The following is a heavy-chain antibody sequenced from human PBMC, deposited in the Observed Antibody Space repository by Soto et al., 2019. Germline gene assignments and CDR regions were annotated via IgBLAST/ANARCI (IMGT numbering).Heavy chain of an antibody. J-gene: IGHJ6*02. CDR1: GGTFSSYA. V-gene: IGHV1-69*01. D-gene: IGHD1-1*01. CDR3: ARDWAPPVQLEGRRARRASNDPRSNYYYYGMDV. Sequence: QVPLVQSGAEVKKPGSSVKVSCKASGGTFSSYAISWVRQAPGQGLEWMGGIIPIFGTANYAQKFQGRVTITADESESKHQMELSSLRSEDTAVYYCARDWAPPVQLEGRRARRASNDPRSNYYYYGMDVLGQGTTVTLSS. CDR2: IIPIFGTA.